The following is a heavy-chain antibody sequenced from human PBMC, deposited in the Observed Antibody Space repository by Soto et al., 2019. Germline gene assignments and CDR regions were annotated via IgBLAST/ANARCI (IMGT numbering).Heavy chain of an antibody. CDR1: GGSIXSSSYY. CDR2: IYYSGST. Sequence: SETLSLTCTVSGGSIXSSSYYWGWIRQPPGKGLEWIGSIYYSGSTYYNPSLKSRVTISVDTSKNQFSLKLSSVTAADTAVYYCARERYKAATFYWGQGTLVTVSS. J-gene: IGHJ4*02. CDR3: ARERYKAATFY. V-gene: IGHV4-39*02. D-gene: IGHD2-15*01.